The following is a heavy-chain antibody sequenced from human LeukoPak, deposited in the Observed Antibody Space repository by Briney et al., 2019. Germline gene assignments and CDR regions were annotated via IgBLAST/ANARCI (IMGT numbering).Heavy chain of an antibody. CDR2: IYYSGST. D-gene: IGHD3-10*01. CDR1: GGSISSTRYY. CDR3: ARHGIYYGLGSSYGLPNWFDP. Sequence: SETLSLTCTVSGGSISSTRYYWGWIRQPPGKGLGWIGSIYYSGSTYYNPSLKSRVTMSVDRSKNQFSLKLSSVTAADTAVYYCARHGIYYGLGSSYGLPNWFDPWGQGTLVTVSS. V-gene: IGHV4-39*01. J-gene: IGHJ5*02.